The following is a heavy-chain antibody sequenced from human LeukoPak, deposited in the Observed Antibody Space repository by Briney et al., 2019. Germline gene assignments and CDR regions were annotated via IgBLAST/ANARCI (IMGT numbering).Heavy chain of an antibody. CDR1: GWSFSGYY. CDR3: ARDGRPYRWFDP. CDR2: INHSGST. J-gene: IGHJ5*02. V-gene: IGHV4-34*01. D-gene: IGHD1-1*01. Sequence: SETLSLTCAVYGWSFSGYYWSWIRQPPGKGLEWIGEINHSGSTNYNPSLKSRVTISVDTSKNQFSLKLSSVTAADTAVYYCARDGRPYRWFDPWGQGTLVTVSS.